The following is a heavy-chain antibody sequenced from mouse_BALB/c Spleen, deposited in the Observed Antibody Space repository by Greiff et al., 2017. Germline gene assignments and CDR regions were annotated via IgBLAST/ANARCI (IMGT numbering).Heavy chain of an antibody. Sequence: QVQLQQPGAELVRPGASVKLSCKASGYTFTSYWINWVKQRPGQGLEWIGNIYPSDSYTNYNQKFKDKATLTVDKSSSTAYMQLSSPTSEDSAVYYCTRDYGSPYYAMDYWGQGTSGTVSS. J-gene: IGHJ4*01. CDR3: TRDYGSPYYAMDY. CDR2: IYPSDSYT. V-gene: IGHV1-69*02. D-gene: IGHD1-1*01. CDR1: GYTFTSYW.